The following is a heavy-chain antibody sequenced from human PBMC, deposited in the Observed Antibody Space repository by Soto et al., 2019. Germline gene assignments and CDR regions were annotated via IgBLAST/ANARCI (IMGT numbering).Heavy chain of an antibody. V-gene: IGHV1-46*03. CDR3: ATTAPPRITIFGVVISDYYYYMDV. D-gene: IGHD3-3*01. Sequence: ASVKVSCKASGYTFTSYYMHWVRQAPGQGLEWMGIINPSGGSTSYAQKFQGRVTMTRDTSTSTVYMELSSLRSEDTAVYYCATTAPPRITIFGVVISDYYYYMDVWGKGTTVTVSS. J-gene: IGHJ6*03. CDR1: GYTFTSYY. CDR2: INPSGGST.